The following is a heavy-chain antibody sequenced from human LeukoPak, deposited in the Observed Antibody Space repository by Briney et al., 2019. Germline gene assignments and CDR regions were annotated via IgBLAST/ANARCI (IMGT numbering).Heavy chain of an antibody. V-gene: IGHV1-46*01. CDR3: ARDHSGWYDY. CDR1: GYTFTSYY. Sequence: GVSVKVSCKASGYTFTSYYMHWVRQAPGQGLYWMVIINPSGCSTTYAQKFQGRVTMTRDTSTTTVYMELSSLRSEDTAVYYCARDHSGWYDYWGQGTLVTVSS. CDR2: INPSGCST. D-gene: IGHD6-19*01. J-gene: IGHJ4*02.